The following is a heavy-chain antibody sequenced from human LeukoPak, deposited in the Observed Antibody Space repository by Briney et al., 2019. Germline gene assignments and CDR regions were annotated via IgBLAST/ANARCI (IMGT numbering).Heavy chain of an antibody. CDR3: ARVPNTAAVGFDY. J-gene: IGHJ4*02. Sequence: SETLSLTCAVYGGSFSGYCWSWIRQPPGKGLEWIGEINHSGSTNYNPSLKSRVTISVDTSKNQFSLKLSSVTASDTAVYYCARVPNTAAVGFDYWGQGTLVTVSS. D-gene: IGHD5-18*01. V-gene: IGHV4-34*01. CDR1: GGSFSGYC. CDR2: INHSGST.